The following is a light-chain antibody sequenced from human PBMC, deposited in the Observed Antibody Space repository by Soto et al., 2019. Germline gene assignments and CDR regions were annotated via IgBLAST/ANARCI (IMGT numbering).Light chain of an antibody. CDR1: QSVSNF. Sequence: EIPMTQLPSTPSVYQGDRTTISCRASQSVSNFLAWYQQKPGQAPRLLIYGASTRATGVPARFSGSGSGTEFTLTISSLQPEDFATYYCQQTYSAPLTFGRGTKVDIK. V-gene: IGKV3-15*01. J-gene: IGKJ4*01. CDR3: QQTYSAPLT. CDR2: GAS.